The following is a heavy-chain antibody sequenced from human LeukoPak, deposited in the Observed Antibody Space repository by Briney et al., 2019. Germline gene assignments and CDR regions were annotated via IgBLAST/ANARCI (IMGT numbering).Heavy chain of an antibody. D-gene: IGHD5-24*01. CDR1: GGTFSSYA. CDR2: IIPIFGTA. Sequence: ASVKVSCKASGGTFSSYAISWVRQAPGQGLEWMGGIIPIFGTANYAQKFQGRVTITTDESTSTAYMELSSLRSEGTAVYYCAIEMATMVDYWGQGTLVTVSS. V-gene: IGHV1-69*05. CDR3: AIEMATMVDY. J-gene: IGHJ4*02.